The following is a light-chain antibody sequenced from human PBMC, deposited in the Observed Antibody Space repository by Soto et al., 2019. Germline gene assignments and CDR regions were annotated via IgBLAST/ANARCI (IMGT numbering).Light chain of an antibody. CDR1: QSVSSN. CDR2: NTF. Sequence: EIVMTQSPATLSVFPGERATLSCRASQSVSSNLVWYQQKPGQAPKLLIYNTFTRATGIPVSFSGSGSGTGFTLTISSLQSEDLAVYYCQQYNSWPYTFGQGTKLEI. J-gene: IGKJ2*01. CDR3: QQYNSWPYT. V-gene: IGKV3-15*01.